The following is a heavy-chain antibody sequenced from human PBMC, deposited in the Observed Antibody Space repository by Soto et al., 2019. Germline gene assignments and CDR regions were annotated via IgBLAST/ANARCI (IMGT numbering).Heavy chain of an antibody. J-gene: IGHJ6*03. V-gene: IGHV4-34*01. CDR1: GGSFSGYY. Sequence: SETLSLTCAVYGGSFSGYYWSWIRQPPGKGLEWIGEINHSGSTNYNPSLKSRVTISVDTSKNQFSLKLSSVTAADTAVYYCASQWYYYYMDVWGKGTTVTVSS. CDR2: INHSGST. D-gene: IGHD6-19*01. CDR3: ASQWYYYYMDV.